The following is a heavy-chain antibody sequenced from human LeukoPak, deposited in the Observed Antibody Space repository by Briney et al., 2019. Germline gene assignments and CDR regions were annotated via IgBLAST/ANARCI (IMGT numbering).Heavy chain of an antibody. Sequence: ASETLSLTCTVSGGSISSGSYYWSWIRQPAGKGLEWIGRIYTSGSTNYNPSLKSRVTISADTSQNQFSLNLSSVTAADTAVYYCARGESSSSPLYYYYYYMGVWGKGTTVTVSS. CDR2: IYTSGST. D-gene: IGHD6-6*01. V-gene: IGHV4-61*02. CDR1: GGSISSGSYY. J-gene: IGHJ6*03. CDR3: ARGESSSSPLYYYYYYMGV.